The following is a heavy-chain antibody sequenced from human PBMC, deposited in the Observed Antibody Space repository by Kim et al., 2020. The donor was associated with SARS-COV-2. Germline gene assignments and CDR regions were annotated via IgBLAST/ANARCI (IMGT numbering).Heavy chain of an antibody. V-gene: IGHV4-61*01. D-gene: IGHD3-22*01. J-gene: IGHJ4*02. CDR1: GGSVSSGSYY. CDR2: IYYSGST. Sequence: SETLSLTCTVSGGSVSSGSYYWSWIRQPPGKGLEWIGYIYYSGSTNYKPSLKSRVTISVDTSKNQFSLKLSSVTAADTAVYYCARGIYYYDSSGYTRRYFDYWGQGTLVTVSS. CDR3: ARGIYYYDSSGYTRRYFDY.